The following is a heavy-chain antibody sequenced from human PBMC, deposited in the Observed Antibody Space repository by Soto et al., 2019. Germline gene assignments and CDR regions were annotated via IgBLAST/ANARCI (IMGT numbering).Heavy chain of an antibody. Sequence: EVQLVESGGGLVKAGGSLRLFCTASGFTFRNYNMKWVRQAPGKGLEWVSSISTGGAYMFYADSVKGRFTISRDNAQNSLFLQIDSPRAEDTAVYYCARDIASPGGDYFDSWGQGTLVTVSS. CDR3: ARDIASPGGDYFDS. V-gene: IGHV3-21*06. D-gene: IGHD2-21*01. CDR2: ISTGGAYM. CDR1: GFTFRNYN. J-gene: IGHJ4*02.